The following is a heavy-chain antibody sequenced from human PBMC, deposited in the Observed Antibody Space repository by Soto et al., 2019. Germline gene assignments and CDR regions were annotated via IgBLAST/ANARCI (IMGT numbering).Heavy chain of an antibody. V-gene: IGHV3-30-3*01. CDR1: GFTFSSYA. J-gene: IGHJ6*02. Sequence: GGSLRLSCAASGFTFSSYAMHWVRQAPGKGLEWVAVISYDGSNKYYADSVKGRFTISRDNSKNTLYLQMNSLRAEDTAVYYCARDHGWGSSWSVYYYGMDVWGQGTTVTVSS. D-gene: IGHD6-13*01. CDR2: ISYDGSNK. CDR3: ARDHGWGSSWSVYYYGMDV.